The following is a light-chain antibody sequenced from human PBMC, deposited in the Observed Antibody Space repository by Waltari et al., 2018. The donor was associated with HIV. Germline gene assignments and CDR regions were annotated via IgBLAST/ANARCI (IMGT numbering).Light chain of an antibody. J-gene: IGLJ3*02. Sequence: QSVLTHPPSASRTPGQGVPIPCSGGSFNLGSNFVSWYQQLPGPATKLLLNTNNQRPSGVPDRFSGSKSGTAAALAISGRRSEDEAEYYCAAWDFRLSGQWVFGGGTKLTVL. CDR3: AAWDFRLSGQWV. V-gene: IGLV1-47*01. CDR2: TNN. CDR1: SFNLGSNF.